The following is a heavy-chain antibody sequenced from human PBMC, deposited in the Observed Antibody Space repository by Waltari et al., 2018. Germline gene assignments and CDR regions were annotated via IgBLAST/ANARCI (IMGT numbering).Heavy chain of an antibody. CDR1: GFTFSSYS. CDR2: ISSSSSYI. D-gene: IGHD6-6*01. V-gene: IGHV3-21*01. J-gene: IGHJ4*02. CDR3: ARGGEGPAAPMNNY. Sequence: EVQLGESGGGLVKPGGSLRLTCAASGFTFSSYSMTWVRQAPGKGLECVSSISSSSSYIYYADSVKGRFTISRDNAKNSLYLQMHSLRAEDTAVYYCARGGEGPAAPMNNYWGQGTLVTVSS.